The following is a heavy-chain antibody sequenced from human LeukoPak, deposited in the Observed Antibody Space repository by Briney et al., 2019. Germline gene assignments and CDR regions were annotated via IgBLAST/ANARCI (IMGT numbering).Heavy chain of an antibody. D-gene: IGHD2-21*02. CDR3: ATWGPHCVGDYCPALDS. J-gene: IGHJ4*02. Sequence: GGSLRLSCAASGFTFSSYSMNWVRQAPGKGLEWVSSISSSSSYIYYAASVEGRFTISRDSAKNSLYLQMNSLRAADTAVYYCATWGPHCVGDYCPALDSWGQGTLVTVSS. CDR1: GFTFSSYS. V-gene: IGHV3-21*01. CDR2: ISSSSSYI.